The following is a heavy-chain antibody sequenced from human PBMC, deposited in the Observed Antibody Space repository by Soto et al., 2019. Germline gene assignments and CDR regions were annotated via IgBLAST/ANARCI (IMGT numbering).Heavy chain of an antibody. CDR3: ATTGPY. Sequence: SLRLSCAASGFTFSSYGMHWVRQAPGKGLEWVAVIWFDGSNKFYADSVKGRFTISRDNSKNTVSLQMNSPRDEDSAAYYCATTGPYWGQGTLVTVSS. J-gene: IGHJ4*02. CDR2: IWFDGSNK. V-gene: IGHV3-33*01. CDR1: GFTFSSYG.